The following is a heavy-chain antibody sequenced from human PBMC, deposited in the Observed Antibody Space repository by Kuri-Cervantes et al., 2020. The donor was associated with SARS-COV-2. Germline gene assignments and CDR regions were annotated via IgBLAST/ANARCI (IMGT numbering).Heavy chain of an antibody. CDR1: GFTFSSYA. D-gene: IGHD4-17*01. CDR3: AKTFYGLSGMDV. Sequence: GESLKISCAASGFTFSSYAMSWVRQAPGKGLEWVSAISGSGGSTYYADSVKGRFTISRDNSKDTLYLQMNSLRGEDTAIYYCAKTFYGLSGMDVWGQGTTVTVSS. CDR2: ISGSGGST. V-gene: IGHV3-23*01. J-gene: IGHJ6*02.